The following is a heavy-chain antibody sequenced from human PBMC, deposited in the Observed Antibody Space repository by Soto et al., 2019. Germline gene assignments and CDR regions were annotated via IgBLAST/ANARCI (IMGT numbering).Heavy chain of an antibody. Sequence: EVQLVESGGGLVQPGGSLILSCAASGLTVSNNYMSWFRQAPVRGLGWVSVIYSGGSTYYTDSVKGRFTISRDSSKNTLYLQMNSLRAEDTDVYYWAKSNPDYSSSDFDDWGQGTLVTVSS. CDR1: GLTVSNNY. CDR3: AKSNPDYSSSDFDD. J-gene: IGHJ4*02. V-gene: IGHV3-66*01. CDR2: IYSGGST. D-gene: IGHD6-6*01.